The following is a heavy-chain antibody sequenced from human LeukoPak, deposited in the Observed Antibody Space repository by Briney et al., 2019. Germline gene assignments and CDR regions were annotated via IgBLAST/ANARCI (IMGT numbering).Heavy chain of an antibody. Sequence: KPGGSLRLSCTVSEFTFSSYSMNWVRQAPGKGLEWVASINRGATYIYYADSMKGRFTISRDDAKSSLYLQMNSLRAEDTAVYYCVRLRRNSDSNGYYYYYDYWGQGILVTVSS. CDR3: VRLRRNSDSNGYYYYYDY. J-gene: IGHJ4*02. V-gene: IGHV3-21*01. CDR1: EFTFSSYS. D-gene: IGHD3-22*01. CDR2: INRGATYI.